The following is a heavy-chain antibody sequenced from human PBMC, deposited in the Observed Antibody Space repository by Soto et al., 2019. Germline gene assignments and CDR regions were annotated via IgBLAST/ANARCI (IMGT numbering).Heavy chain of an antibody. CDR2: ISGSGGST. J-gene: IGHJ4*02. Sequence: EVQLLESGGGLVQPGGSLRLSCAASGFTFSSYAMSWVRQAPGKGLEWVSAISGSGGSTYYADSVKGRFTISRDNSKNTLYLQMNSLRAEETAVYYCAKDYLYYGSGSGYDYWGQGTLVTVSS. CDR1: GFTFSSYA. CDR3: AKDYLYYGSGSGYDY. D-gene: IGHD3-10*01. V-gene: IGHV3-23*01.